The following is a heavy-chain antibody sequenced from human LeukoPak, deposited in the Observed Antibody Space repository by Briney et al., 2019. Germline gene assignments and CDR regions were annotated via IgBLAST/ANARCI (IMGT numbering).Heavy chain of an antibody. CDR2: IYHSGST. Sequence: PSETLSLTCTVSGYSISSGYYWGWIRQPPGKGLEWIGSIYHSGSTNYNPSLKSRVTISVDTSKNQFSLKLSSVTAADTAVYYCARRWGGYYYGSGSYPSPNDYWGQGTLVTVSS. J-gene: IGHJ4*02. CDR1: GYSISSGYY. D-gene: IGHD3-10*01. V-gene: IGHV4-38-2*02. CDR3: ARRWGGYYYGSGSYPSPNDY.